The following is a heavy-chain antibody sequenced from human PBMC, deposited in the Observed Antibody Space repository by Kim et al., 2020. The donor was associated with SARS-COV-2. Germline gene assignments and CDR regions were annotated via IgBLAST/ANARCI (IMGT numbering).Heavy chain of an antibody. Sequence: SETLSLTCTVSGGSISSYYWSWIRQPPGKGLEWIGYIYYSGSTNYNPSLKSRVTISVDTSKNQFSLKLGSVTAADTAVYYCAGDGPPGRELDLGIYYGMDVWGQGTTVTVSS. V-gene: IGHV4-59*13. CDR3: AGDGPPGRELDLGIYYGMDV. D-gene: IGHD1-26*01. CDR2: IYYSGST. CDR1: GGSISSYY. J-gene: IGHJ6*02.